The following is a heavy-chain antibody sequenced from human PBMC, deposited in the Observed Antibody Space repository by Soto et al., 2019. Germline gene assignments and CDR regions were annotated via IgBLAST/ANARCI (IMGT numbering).Heavy chain of an antibody. CDR2: TFHSRKT. Sequence: PSETLSLTCAVSGGSIRSSNWWTWVRHSPGKGLEWTGETFHSRKTNYNSSLKSRVTIFVDKSRNESYLMLTSMTAADTAVYYCAIQSGAAVLPSSSYCLDGLDVWGQGTTVTVSS. CDR3: AIQSGAAVLPSSSYCLDGLDV. J-gene: IGHJ6*02. V-gene: IGHV4-4*02. CDR1: GGSIRSSNW. D-gene: IGHD6-13*01.